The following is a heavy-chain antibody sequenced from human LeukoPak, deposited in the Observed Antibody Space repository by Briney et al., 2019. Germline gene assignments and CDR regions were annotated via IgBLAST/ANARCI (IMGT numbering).Heavy chain of an antibody. CDR1: GFTFSSYS. Sequence: PGGSLRLSCAASGFTFSSYSMNWVRQAPGKGLEWVSSISSSSSTIYYADSVKGRFTISRDNAKNSLYLQMNSLRAEDTAVYYCARVGIAVAGTGGAFDIWGQGTMVTVSS. V-gene: IGHV3-48*01. CDR2: ISSSSSTI. D-gene: IGHD6-19*01. J-gene: IGHJ3*02. CDR3: ARVGIAVAGTGGAFDI.